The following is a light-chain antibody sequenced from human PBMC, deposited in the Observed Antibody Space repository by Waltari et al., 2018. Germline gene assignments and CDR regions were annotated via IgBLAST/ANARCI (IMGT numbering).Light chain of an antibody. CDR2: GVS. J-gene: IGKJ1*01. CDR3: QHYNKWPPWT. Sequence: EVVMTQSPATLSVSPGDSVPPSCRASQSVNDNLAWYQQKVGQAPRLLIYGVSSRATGIPARFSGTGSGTDFTLTITSLQAEDFAVYYCQHYNKWPPWTFGQGTKVEFK. V-gene: IGKV3-15*01. CDR1: QSVNDN.